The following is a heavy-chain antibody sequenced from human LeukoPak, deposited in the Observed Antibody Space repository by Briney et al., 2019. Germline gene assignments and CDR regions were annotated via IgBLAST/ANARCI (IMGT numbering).Heavy chain of an antibody. CDR3: AVSSSRTTFAWAKEYFQH. D-gene: IGHD6-13*01. CDR2: INTSGNS. J-gene: IGHJ1*01. CDR1: GGSINNYY. Sequence: SETLSLTCSVSGGSINNYYWSWIRQPAGKGLEWIGRINTSGNSNYNPSLKSRVTMSVDTSKNQFSLKLSSVTAADTAVYYCAVSSSRTTFAWAKEYFQHWGQGTLVTVSS. V-gene: IGHV4-4*07.